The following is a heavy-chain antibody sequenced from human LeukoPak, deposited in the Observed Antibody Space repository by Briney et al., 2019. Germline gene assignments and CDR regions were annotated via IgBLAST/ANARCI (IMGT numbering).Heavy chain of an antibody. CDR1: GGSFSGYY. V-gene: IGHV4-34*01. CDR3: ARGGDSGSYLDY. CDR2: INHSGRT. J-gene: IGHJ4*02. D-gene: IGHD1-26*01. Sequence: SETLSLTCAVYGGSFSGYYWSWIRQPPGKGLEWIGEINHSGRTNYNPSFKSRVTISVDTSKNQFSLKLSSVTAADTAVYYCARGGDSGSYLDYWGQGTLVTVSS.